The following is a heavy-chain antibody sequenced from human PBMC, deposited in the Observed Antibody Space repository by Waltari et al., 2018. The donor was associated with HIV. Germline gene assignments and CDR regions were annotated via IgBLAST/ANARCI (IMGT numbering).Heavy chain of an antibody. Sequence: EVQLVESGGGLVQPGGSLSLSCDASGVTFSRYSRHWVRQAPGKGVEWVSYISSSSSTIYYADSVKGRFTISRDNAKNSLYLQMNSLRDEDTAVYYCARGKATEAGLDYWGQGTLVTVSS. CDR1: GVTFSRYS. J-gene: IGHJ4*02. CDR3: ARGKATEAGLDY. D-gene: IGHD1-26*01. CDR2: ISSSSSTI. V-gene: IGHV3-48*02.